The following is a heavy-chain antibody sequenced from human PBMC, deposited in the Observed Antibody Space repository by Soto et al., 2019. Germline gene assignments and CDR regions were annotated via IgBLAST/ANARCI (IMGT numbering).Heavy chain of an antibody. CDR1: GYTFTSYD. CDR2: MNPNSGNT. J-gene: IGHJ6*02. CDR3: ASLNWNYLGYYSRMDV. Sequence: QVQLVQSGAEVKKPGASVKVSCKASGYTFTSYDINWVRQATGQGLEWMGWMNPNSGNTGYAQKFQGTVTMTRNTSISTANREPISLRSEDPDVYYCASLNWNYLGYYSRMDVWGQGTTVTVSS. D-gene: IGHD1-7*01. V-gene: IGHV1-8*01.